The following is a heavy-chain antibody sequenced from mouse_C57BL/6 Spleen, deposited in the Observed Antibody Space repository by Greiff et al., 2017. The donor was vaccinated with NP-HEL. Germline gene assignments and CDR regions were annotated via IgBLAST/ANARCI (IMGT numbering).Heavy chain of an antibody. CDR1: GYTFTSYW. Sequence: QVQLQQPGAELVKPGASVKMSCKASGYTFTSYWITWVKQRPGQGLEWIGDIYPGSGSTNYNEKFKSKVTLTVDTSSITAYMQLSSLTAEDSAVYYCAKAYYSIYFDYWGQGTTLTVSS. D-gene: IGHD2-5*01. J-gene: IGHJ2*01. CDR2: IYPGSGST. CDR3: AKAYYSIYFDY. V-gene: IGHV1-55*01.